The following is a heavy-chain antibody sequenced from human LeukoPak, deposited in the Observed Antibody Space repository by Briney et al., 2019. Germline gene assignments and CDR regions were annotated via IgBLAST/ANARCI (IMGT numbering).Heavy chain of an antibody. D-gene: IGHD3-10*01. CDR2: IIPIFGTA. CDR3: ARGNGYYGSGSHRVAYFDY. V-gene: IGHV1-69*05. J-gene: IGHJ4*02. CDR1: GGTFSSYA. Sequence: SVKVSCKASGGTFSSYAISWVRQAPGQGLEWMGGIIPIFGTANYAQKFQGRVTISTDESTSTAYMELSSLRSEDTAVYYCARGNGYYGSGSHRVAYFDYWGQGTLVTVSS.